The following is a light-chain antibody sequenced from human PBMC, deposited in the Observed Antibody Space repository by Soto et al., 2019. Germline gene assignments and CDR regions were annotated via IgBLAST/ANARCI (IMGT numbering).Light chain of an antibody. CDR3: SXYTSSSTPSYV. CDR2: DXS. J-gene: IGLJ1*01. Sequence: QSALTQPASVSGSPGQSITISRTGTSSDVGGYNYVSWYQQHPGKAPKXMIXDXSNRPSXXXXXXXGSXSGNXXSXTIXXXXXXXXXXXXCSXYTSSSTPSYVFGTGTKLTVL. CDR1: SSDVGGYNY. V-gene: IGLV2-14*01.